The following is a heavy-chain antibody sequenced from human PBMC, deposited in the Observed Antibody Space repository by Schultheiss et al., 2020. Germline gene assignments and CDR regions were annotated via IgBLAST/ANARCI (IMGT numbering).Heavy chain of an antibody. CDR2: INPNSGGT. D-gene: IGHD6-19*01. CDR3: ARDIAVAGTGYMDV. CDR1: GYTFTSYY. V-gene: IGHV1-2*04. Sequence: ASVKVSCKASGYTFTSYYMHWVRQAPGQGLEWMGWINPNSGGTNYAQKFQGWVTMTRDTSISTAYMELSRLRSDDTAVYYCARDIAVAGTGYMDVWGKGTTVTVSS. J-gene: IGHJ6*03.